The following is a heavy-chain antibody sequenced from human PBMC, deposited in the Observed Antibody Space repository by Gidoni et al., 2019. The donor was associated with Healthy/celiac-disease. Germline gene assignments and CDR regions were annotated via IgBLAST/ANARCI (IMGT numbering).Heavy chain of an antibody. CDR3: AKDIIVAVAGTPAYYYYYMDV. CDR1: GFTFDAYA. D-gene: IGHD6-19*01. J-gene: IGHJ6*03. Sequence: EVQLVESGGGLVQPGRSLRLSCAASGFTFDAYAMHWVRQAPGKGLEWVSGISWNSGSIGYADSVKGRFTISRDNAKNSLYLQMNSLRAEDTALYYCAKDIIVAVAGTPAYYYYYMDVWGKGTTVTVSS. CDR2: ISWNSGSI. V-gene: IGHV3-9*01.